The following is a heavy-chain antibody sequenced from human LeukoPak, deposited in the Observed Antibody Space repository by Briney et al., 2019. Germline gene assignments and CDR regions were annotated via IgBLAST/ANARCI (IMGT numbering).Heavy chain of an antibody. Sequence: SETLSLTCTVSGGSISSSSYYCGWIRQPPGKGLEWIGSIYYSGSTYYNPSLKSRVTISVDTSKNLFSLKLSSVTAADTAVYYCTRLFCSGGSCYSGTIYYYYMDVWGKGTTVTVSS. CDR3: TRLFCSGGSCYSGTIYYYYMDV. V-gene: IGHV4-39*01. J-gene: IGHJ6*03. CDR2: IYYSGST. CDR1: GGSISSSSYY. D-gene: IGHD2-15*01.